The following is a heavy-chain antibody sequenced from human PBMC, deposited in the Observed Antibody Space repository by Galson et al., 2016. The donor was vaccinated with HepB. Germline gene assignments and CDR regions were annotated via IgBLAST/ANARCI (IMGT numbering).Heavy chain of an antibody. Sequence: PALVKPTQTLTLTCTFSGSSLSTSGVGVGWIRQPPGKALECLAVIYLADDERYSPPLKNRLTITKETSQNQVVLTMTDMDPVDTATYSRSHRRFRFWSSSVGSLDYFDYWGQGTLVTVSS. V-gene: IGHV2-5*02. D-gene: IGHD3-10*01. CDR2: IYLADDE. CDR1: GSSLSTSGVG. CDR3: SHRRFRFWSSSVGSLDYFDY. J-gene: IGHJ4*02.